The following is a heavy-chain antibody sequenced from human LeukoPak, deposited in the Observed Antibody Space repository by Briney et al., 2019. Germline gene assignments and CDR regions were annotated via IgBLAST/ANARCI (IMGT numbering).Heavy chain of an antibody. CDR3: ANYGSGSYRFDP. CDR1: GGSISSGGYY. V-gene: IGHV4-31*03. CDR2: IYYSGST. D-gene: IGHD3-10*01. Sequence: SETLSLTCTVSGGSISSGGYYWSWIRQHPGKGLEWIGYIYYSGSTYYNPSLKSRVTKSVDTSKNQFSLKLSSVTAADTAVYYCANYGSGSYRFDPWGQGTLVTVSS. J-gene: IGHJ5*02.